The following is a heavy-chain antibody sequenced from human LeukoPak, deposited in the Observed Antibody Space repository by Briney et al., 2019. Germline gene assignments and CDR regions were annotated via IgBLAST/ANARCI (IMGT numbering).Heavy chain of an antibody. D-gene: IGHD3-10*01. J-gene: IGHJ5*02. CDR3: ARDPGGRNWFDP. CDR1: GGSISSGGYY. Sequence: SETLSLTCTVSGGSISSGGYYWSWIRQHPGKGLEWIGYIYYSGSTYYNPSLKSRATISVDMSKNRFSLKLSSVTAADTAVYYCARDPGGRNWFDPWGLGTLVTVSS. CDR2: IYYSGST. V-gene: IGHV4-31*03.